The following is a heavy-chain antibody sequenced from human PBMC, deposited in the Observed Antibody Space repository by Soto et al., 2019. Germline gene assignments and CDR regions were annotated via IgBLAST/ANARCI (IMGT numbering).Heavy chain of an antibody. CDR1: GFTFSSYA. Sequence: EVQLLESGGGLVQPGGSLRLSCAASGFTFSSYAMSWVRQPPGRGLEWVSGISGNGGTTHYADSVKGRFTISRDNSKNTLYLQVNTLSAEDTALDFCAQARNTGKLRYGMDVWGQGTTVTVSS. CDR3: AQARNTGKLRYGMDV. V-gene: IGHV3-23*01. CDR2: ISGNGGTT. D-gene: IGHD1-1*01. J-gene: IGHJ6*02.